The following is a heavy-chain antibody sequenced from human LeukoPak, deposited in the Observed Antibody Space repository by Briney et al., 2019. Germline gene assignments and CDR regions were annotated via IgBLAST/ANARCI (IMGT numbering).Heavy chain of an antibody. D-gene: IGHD3-22*01. J-gene: IGHJ5*02. Sequence: GGSLRLSCAASGFTFSSYAMSWVRQAPGKGLEWVSAISGSGGSTYYADSVKGRFTISRDNSKNTLYLQMNSLRAEDTAVYYCAKDAGVTMTGKEIQWFDPWGQGTLVTVSS. V-gene: IGHV3-23*01. CDR1: GFTFSSYA. CDR2: ISGSGGST. CDR3: AKDAGVTMTGKEIQWFDP.